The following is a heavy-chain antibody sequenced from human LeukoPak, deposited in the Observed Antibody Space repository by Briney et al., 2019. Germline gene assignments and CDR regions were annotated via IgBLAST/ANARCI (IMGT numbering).Heavy chain of an antibody. V-gene: IGHV4-59*01. Sequence: PSETLSPTCTVSGGSISSYYWSWIRQPPGKGLEWIGYIYYSGSTNYNPSLKSRVTISVDTSKNQFSLKLSSVTAADTAVYYCARDKGSGWYGSGSAFDIWGQGTMVTVSS. J-gene: IGHJ3*02. CDR3: ARDKGSGWYGSGSAFDI. CDR2: IYYSGST. CDR1: GGSISSYY. D-gene: IGHD6-19*01.